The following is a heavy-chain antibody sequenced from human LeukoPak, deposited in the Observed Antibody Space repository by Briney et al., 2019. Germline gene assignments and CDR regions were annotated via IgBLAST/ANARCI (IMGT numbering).Heavy chain of an antibody. CDR1: GFTFSSYA. Sequence: GGSLRLSCAASGFTFSSYAMHWVRQAPGKGLEWVAVIWYDGSNKYYADSVKGRFTISRGNSKNTLYLQMNSLRAEDTAVYYCAREEVAVAGFDYRGQGTLVTVSS. J-gene: IGHJ4*02. CDR3: AREEVAVAGFDY. CDR2: IWYDGSNK. V-gene: IGHV3-33*08. D-gene: IGHD6-19*01.